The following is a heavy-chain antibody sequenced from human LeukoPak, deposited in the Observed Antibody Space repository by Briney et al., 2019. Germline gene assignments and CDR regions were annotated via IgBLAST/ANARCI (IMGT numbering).Heavy chain of an antibody. CDR2: ISGSGGST. CDR3: AKAGSSGWYGVYFDY. J-gene: IGHJ4*02. D-gene: IGHD6-19*01. V-gene: IGHV3-23*01. Sequence: GGSLRLSCAASGFTFSSYAMSWVRQARGKGLEWVSAISGSGGSTYYADPVKGRFTISGDNSKNTLYLQMNSLRAEDTAVYYCAKAGSSGWYGVYFDYWGQGTLVTVSS. CDR1: GFTFSSYA.